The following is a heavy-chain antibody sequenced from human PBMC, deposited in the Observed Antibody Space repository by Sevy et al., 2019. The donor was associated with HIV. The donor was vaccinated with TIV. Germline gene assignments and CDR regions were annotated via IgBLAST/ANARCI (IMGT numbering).Heavy chain of an antibody. CDR1: GGSISSGGYY. CDR2: IYYSGST. CDR3: ARFRDTAMVTSFDY. Sequence: SETLSLTCTVSGGSISSGGYYWSWIRQHPGKGLEWMGYIYYSGSTYYNPSLKSRVTISVDTSKNQFSLKLSSVTAADTAVYYCARFRDTAMVTSFDYWGQGTLVTVSS. J-gene: IGHJ4*02. D-gene: IGHD5-18*01. V-gene: IGHV4-31*03.